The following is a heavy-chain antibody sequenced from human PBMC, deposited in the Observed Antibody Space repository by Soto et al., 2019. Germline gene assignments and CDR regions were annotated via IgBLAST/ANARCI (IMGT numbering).Heavy chain of an antibody. CDR2: IYYNGNT. CDR1: GGSISSSPYY. J-gene: IGHJ4*02. V-gene: IGHV4-39*01. CDR3: ARHGPLTNNWNQLNC. D-gene: IGHD1-1*01. Sequence: QLQLQESGPGLVKPSETLSLTCTVSGGSISSSPYYWAWIRQPPGKGLQWIGNIYYNGNTFYNPSLRRRVTISIATSKSQFSLGLSSVTASDTAVYYCARHGPLTNNWNQLNCWGQGTLVTVSS.